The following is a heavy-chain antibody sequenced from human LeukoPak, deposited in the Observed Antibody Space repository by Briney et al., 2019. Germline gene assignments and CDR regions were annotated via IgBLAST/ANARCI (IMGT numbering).Heavy chain of an antibody. Sequence: GGSLRLSCAASGFTFSSYEMNWVRQAPGKDLGWVSYISNSGTAIYYADSVKGRFTISRDNAKSSLYLQMNSLRAEDTAVYYCARAGYSMDTEYFQHWGQGTLVTVSS. J-gene: IGHJ1*01. D-gene: IGHD5-18*01. CDR1: GFTFSSYE. V-gene: IGHV3-48*03. CDR3: ARAGYSMDTEYFQH. CDR2: ISNSGTAI.